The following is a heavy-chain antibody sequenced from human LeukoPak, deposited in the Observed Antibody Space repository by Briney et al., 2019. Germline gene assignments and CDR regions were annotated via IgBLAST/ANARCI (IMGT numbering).Heavy chain of an antibody. D-gene: IGHD3-22*01. CDR3: ARDYYDSSGYYYIAEYFQH. J-gene: IGHJ1*01. V-gene: IGHV1-18*01. CDR1: GYTFTSYG. CDR2: ISAYNGNT. Sequence: ASVKVSCKASGYTFTSYGISWVRQAPGQGLEWMGWISAYNGNTNYAQKLQGRVTITTDTSTSTAYMELRSLRSDDTAVYYCARDYYDSSGYYYIAEYFQHWGQGTLVTVSS.